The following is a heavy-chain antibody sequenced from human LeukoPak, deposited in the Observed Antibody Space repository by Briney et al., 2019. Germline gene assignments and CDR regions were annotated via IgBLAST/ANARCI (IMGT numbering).Heavy chain of an antibody. Sequence: SETLSLTCTVSGGSISSSSYYWGWIRQPPGKGLEWIGSIYYSGSTYYNPSLKSRVTISVDTSKNQFSLKLSSVTAADTAVYYCARGVGLRYFVAPRYWGQGTLVTVSS. CDR1: GGSISSSSYY. J-gene: IGHJ4*02. D-gene: IGHD3-9*01. CDR2: IYYSGST. V-gene: IGHV4-39*07. CDR3: ARGVGLRYFVAPRY.